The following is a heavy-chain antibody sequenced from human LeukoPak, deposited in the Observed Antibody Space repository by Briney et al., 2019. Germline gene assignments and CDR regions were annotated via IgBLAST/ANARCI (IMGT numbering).Heavy chain of an antibody. CDR1: GFTVSSNY. CDR2: IYSGGST. D-gene: IGHD3-3*01. Sequence: GGSLRLSCAASGFTVSSNYMSWVRQAPGKGLEWVSVIYSGGSTYYADSVKGRFTISRDNSKNTLYLQMNSLRAEDTAVYYCARDRGAPLYYDFWSGYYHGVDVWGQGTTVTVSS. CDR3: ARDRGAPLYYDFWSGYYHGVDV. V-gene: IGHV3-53*01. J-gene: IGHJ6*02.